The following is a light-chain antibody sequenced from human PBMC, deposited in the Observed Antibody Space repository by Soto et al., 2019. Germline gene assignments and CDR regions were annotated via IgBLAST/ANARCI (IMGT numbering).Light chain of an antibody. Sequence: EIVMTQSPATLSVSPGERATLSCRASQSVSTNLAWYQQKPGQAPSLLIYGTSTRATGIQARFSGSGSGTEFTLTISSLQSEDFAVEYCQQYNDWPRTFGQGTKVEIK. CDR2: GTS. CDR1: QSVSTN. J-gene: IGKJ1*01. CDR3: QQYNDWPRT. V-gene: IGKV3-15*01.